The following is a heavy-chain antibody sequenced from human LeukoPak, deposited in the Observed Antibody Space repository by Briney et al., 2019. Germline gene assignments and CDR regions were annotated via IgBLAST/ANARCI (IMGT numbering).Heavy chain of an antibody. Sequence: GGSLRLSCAASGFTFSSYDMHWVRQAPGKGLEWVAVISYDGSNKYYADSVKGRFTISRDNSKNTLYLQMNSLRAEDTAVYYCATAHGVVRGVIYYFDYWGQGTLVTVSS. V-gene: IGHV3-30*03. D-gene: IGHD3-10*01. CDR3: ATAHGVVRGVIYYFDY. CDR1: GFTFSSYD. CDR2: ISYDGSNK. J-gene: IGHJ4*02.